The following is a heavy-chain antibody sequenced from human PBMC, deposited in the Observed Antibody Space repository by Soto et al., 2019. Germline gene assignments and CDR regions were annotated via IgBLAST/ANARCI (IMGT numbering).Heavy chain of an antibody. Sequence: SETLSLTCAVYGGSFSGYYWSWIRQPPGKGLEWIGEINHSGSTNYNPSIKSRVTISVDTSKNQFSLKLGSVTAADTAVYYSGISIAAAGTWYYYYYYGMDVWGQGTTVTVSS. CDR1: GGSFSGYY. CDR3: GISIAAAGTWYYYYYYGMDV. D-gene: IGHD6-13*01. J-gene: IGHJ6*02. V-gene: IGHV4-34*01. CDR2: INHSGST.